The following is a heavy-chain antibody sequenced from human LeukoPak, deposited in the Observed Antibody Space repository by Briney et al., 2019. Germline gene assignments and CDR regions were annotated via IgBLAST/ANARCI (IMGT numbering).Heavy chain of an antibody. CDR3: AKHSPSYSLVYYFDF. V-gene: IGHV3-30*18. D-gene: IGHD2-8*01. CDR1: GFIFNDDG. Sequence: GGSLRLSCAASGFIFNDDGMHWVRQAPGKGPEWVAVISYDGGKTHYADSVKGRFTISRDTSKNILYLQMNSLRTEDTAVYYCAKHSPSYSLVYYFDFWGQGTLVTVSS. J-gene: IGHJ4*02. CDR2: ISYDGGKT.